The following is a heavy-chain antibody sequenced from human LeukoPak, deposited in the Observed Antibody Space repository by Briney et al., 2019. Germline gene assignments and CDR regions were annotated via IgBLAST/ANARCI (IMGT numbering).Heavy chain of an antibody. Sequence: PGGSLRLSCAASGFTFSDYYMSWIRQAPGKGLEWVSYISSSGSTIYYADSVKGRFTISRDNAKNSPYLQMNSLRAEDTAVYYCARDQIVAWENYYYYYGMDVWGQGTTVTVSS. CDR1: GFTFSDYY. V-gene: IGHV3-11*01. CDR2: ISSSGSTI. J-gene: IGHJ6*02. CDR3: ARDQIVAWENYYYYYGMDV. D-gene: IGHD6-6*01.